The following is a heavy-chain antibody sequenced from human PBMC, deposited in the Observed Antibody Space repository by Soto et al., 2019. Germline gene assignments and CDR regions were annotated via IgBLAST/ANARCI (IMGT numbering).Heavy chain of an antibody. CDR1: GGSFSGYY. D-gene: IGHD3-10*01. CDR3: ARGSGEQGHNYYYGMDV. J-gene: IGHJ6*02. CDR2: INHLGST. Sequence: SETLSLTCAVYGGSFSGYYWSWIRQPPGKGLEWIGEINHLGSTNYNPSLTSRVTISVDTSKNQFSLKLSSVTAADTAVYYCARGSGEQGHNYYYGMDVWGQGTTGT. V-gene: IGHV4-34*01.